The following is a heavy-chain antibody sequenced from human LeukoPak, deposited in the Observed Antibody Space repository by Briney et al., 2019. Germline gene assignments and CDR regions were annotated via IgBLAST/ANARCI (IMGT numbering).Heavy chain of an antibody. CDR1: GFTFSSYT. Sequence: SGGSLRLSCAASGFTFSSYTMTWVRQAPGKGLEGVSAIVGSGGSTFYADSVKGRFTISRDNSKNTLFLQMNSLRAEDTAVHYCAKEFYTGSYFTSDYWGQGTLVSVSS. V-gene: IGHV3-23*01. J-gene: IGHJ4*02. D-gene: IGHD1-26*01. CDR2: IVGSGGST. CDR3: AKEFYTGSYFTSDY.